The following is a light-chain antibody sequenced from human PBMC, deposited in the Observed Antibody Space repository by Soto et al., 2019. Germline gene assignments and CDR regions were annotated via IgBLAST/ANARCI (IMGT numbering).Light chain of an antibody. CDR1: QSLLHTDGYIY. Sequence: IVLTQSPLSLPVTPGESASISCRSSQSLLHTDGYIYLDWYLQKPGQSPQLLIYLGSSRASGVPDRFSGSGSGTDLTLNFSRVEADDVGVYYCMQVLQTPLTFGQGTRVDIK. J-gene: IGKJ1*01. CDR3: MQVLQTPLT. CDR2: LGS. V-gene: IGKV2-28*01.